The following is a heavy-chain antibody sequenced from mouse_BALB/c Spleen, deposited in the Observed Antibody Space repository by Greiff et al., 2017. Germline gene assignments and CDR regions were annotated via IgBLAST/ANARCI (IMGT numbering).Heavy chain of an antibody. CDR1: GYTFTSYW. CDR2: INPSTGYT. J-gene: IGHJ2*01. Sequence: VQLQQSGAELAKPGASVKMSCKASGYTFTSYWMHWVKQRPGQGLEWIGYINPSTGYTEYNQKFKDKATLTADKSSSTAYMQLSSLTSEDSAVYYCARYDYDDYWGQGTTLTVSS. CDR3: ARYDYDDY. D-gene: IGHD2-4*01. V-gene: IGHV1-7*01.